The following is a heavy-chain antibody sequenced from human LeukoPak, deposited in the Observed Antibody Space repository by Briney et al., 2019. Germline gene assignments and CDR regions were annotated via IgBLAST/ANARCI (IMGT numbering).Heavy chain of an antibody. Sequence: GGPLRLSCAASGFTFSSYAMPWVRQAPGKGLEWVAVISYDGSNKYYADSVKGRFTISRDNSKNTLYLRMNSLRAEDTAVYYCARVSRGYAYQLLSRGFDYWGQGTLVTVSS. V-gene: IGHV3-30-3*01. CDR1: GFTFSSYA. CDR2: ISYDGSNK. CDR3: ARVSRGYAYQLLSRGFDY. D-gene: IGHD2-2*01. J-gene: IGHJ4*02.